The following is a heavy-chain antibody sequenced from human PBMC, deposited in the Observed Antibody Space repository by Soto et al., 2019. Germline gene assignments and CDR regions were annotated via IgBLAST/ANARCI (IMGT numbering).Heavy chain of an antibody. Sequence: PGESLKISCKGSGYSFTSYWIGWVRQMPGKGLEWMGIIYPGDSDTRYSPSFQGQVTISADKSISTAYLQWSSLKASDTAMYYCARNTMVRGVINWFDPWGQGTLVTVSS. CDR3: ARNTMVRGVINWFDP. V-gene: IGHV5-51*01. CDR1: GYSFTSYW. CDR2: IYPGDSDT. J-gene: IGHJ5*02. D-gene: IGHD3-10*01.